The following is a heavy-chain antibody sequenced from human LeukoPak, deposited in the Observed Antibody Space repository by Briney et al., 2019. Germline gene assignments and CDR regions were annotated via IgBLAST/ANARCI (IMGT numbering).Heavy chain of an antibody. CDR3: ARGQRSIAVAFFDY. CDR1: GGSISSSSYY. J-gene: IGHJ4*02. Sequence: SETLSLTCTVSGGSISSSSYYWGWIRQPPGKGLEWIGSIYYSGSTYYNPSLKSRVTISVDTSKNQFSLKLSSVTAADTAVYYCARGQRSIAVAFFDYWGQGTLVTVSS. CDR2: IYYSGST. V-gene: IGHV4-39*07. D-gene: IGHD6-19*01.